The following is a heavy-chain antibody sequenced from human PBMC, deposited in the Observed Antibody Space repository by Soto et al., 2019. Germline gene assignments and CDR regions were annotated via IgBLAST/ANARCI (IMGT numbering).Heavy chain of an antibody. CDR1: GFTFSSYG. CDR3: AKEGPVGNYGLDY. CDR2: ISYDGSNK. J-gene: IGHJ4*02. V-gene: IGHV3-30*18. Sequence: WGSLRLSCAASGFTFSSYGMHWVRQAPGKGLEWVAVISYDGSNKYYADSVKGRFTISRDNSKNTLYLQMNSLRAEDTAVYYCAKEGPVGNYGLDYWGQGTLVTVSS. D-gene: IGHD3-10*01.